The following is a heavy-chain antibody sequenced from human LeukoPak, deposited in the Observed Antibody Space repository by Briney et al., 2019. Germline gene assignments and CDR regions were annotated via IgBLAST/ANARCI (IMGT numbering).Heavy chain of an antibody. J-gene: IGHJ3*02. CDR2: ISGSGGST. V-gene: IGHV3-23*01. D-gene: IGHD3-22*01. CDR3: AKDGRRGYYYDSSGYPHGAFDI. CDR1: GFAFSSYA. Sequence: GGSLRLSCAASGFAFSSYALSWVRQAPGKGLEGVSAISGSGGSTYYAASVKGRFTISRDNSKNTLYLQMYSLRAEDTAVYYCAKDGRRGYYYDSSGYPHGAFDIWGQGTMVTVSS.